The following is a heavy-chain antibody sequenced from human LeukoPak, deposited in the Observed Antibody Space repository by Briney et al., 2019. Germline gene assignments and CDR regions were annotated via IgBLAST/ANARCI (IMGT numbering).Heavy chain of an antibody. D-gene: IGHD6-13*01. CDR1: EYSFPNYC. V-gene: IGHV5-51*01. Sequence: VESLKISCKHSEYSFPNYCIGWVRQIPGKGLEWMGIIYPDDSDTRYSPSFQGQVTISADRSISTAYLQWSSLKASDTAMYYCAIGRGGQQLGDYWGQGTLVTVSS. J-gene: IGHJ4*02. CDR3: AIGRGGQQLGDY. CDR2: IYPDDSDT.